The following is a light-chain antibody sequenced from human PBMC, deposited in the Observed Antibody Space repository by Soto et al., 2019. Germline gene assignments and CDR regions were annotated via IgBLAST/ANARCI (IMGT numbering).Light chain of an antibody. J-gene: IGLJ3*02. CDR1: SSNIGSNT. CDR2: SNV. V-gene: IGLV1-44*01. CDR3: AAWDGSLNGWV. Sequence: QSVLTQAPSVSGTPGQRVTISCSGSSSNIGSNTVSWYQQVPGTAPKVLIYSNVHRPSGVPDRFSGYKSGTSASLAIGGLQSEDEADYYCAAWDGSLNGWVFGGGTKLTVL.